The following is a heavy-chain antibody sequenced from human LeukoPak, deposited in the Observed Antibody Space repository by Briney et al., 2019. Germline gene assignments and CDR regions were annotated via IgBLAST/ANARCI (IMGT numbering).Heavy chain of an antibody. CDR2: MNPNSGNT. D-gene: IGHD2-2*02. J-gene: IGHJ5*02. CDR3: ARSLYQLLYGNWFDP. CDR1: GYTFTSYD. V-gene: IGHV1-8*01. Sequence: ASVKVSCKASGYTFTSYDINWVRQATGQGLEWIGWMNPNSGNTGYAQKFQGRVTMTRNTSISTAYMELSSLRSEDTAVYYCARSLYQLLYGNWFDPWGQGTLVTVSS.